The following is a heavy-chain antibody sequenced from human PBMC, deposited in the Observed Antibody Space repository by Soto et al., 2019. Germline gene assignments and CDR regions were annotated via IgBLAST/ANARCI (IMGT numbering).Heavy chain of an antibody. V-gene: IGHV3-11*05. CDR1: GFTFSDYY. J-gene: IGHJ4*02. D-gene: IGHD5-12*01. Sequence: GGSLRLSCAASGFTFSDYYMSWIRQAQGKGLEWVSYISSSSSYTNYADSVKGRFTISRDNAKNSLYLQMNSLRAEDTAVYYCARDHHRYSGYDYVDYWGQGTLVTVSS. CDR2: ISSSSSYT. CDR3: ARDHHRYSGYDYVDY.